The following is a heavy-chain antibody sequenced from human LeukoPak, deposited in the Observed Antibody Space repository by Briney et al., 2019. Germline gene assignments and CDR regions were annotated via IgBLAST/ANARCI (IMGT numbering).Heavy chain of an antibody. CDR3: ARGTPWVGYVWGSDLTDV. CDR1: GGTFSSYA. J-gene: IGHJ6*04. V-gene: IGHV1-69*13. D-gene: IGHD3-16*02. CDR2: IIPIFGTA. Sequence: ASVKVSCKASGGTFSSYAISWVRQAPGQGLEWMGGIIPIFGTANYAQKFQGRVTITADESTSTAYMELSSLRSEDTAVYYCARGTPWVGYVWGSDLTDVWGKGTTVTVSS.